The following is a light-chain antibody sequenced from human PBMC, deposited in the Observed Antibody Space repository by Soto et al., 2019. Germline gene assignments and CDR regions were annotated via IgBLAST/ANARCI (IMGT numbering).Light chain of an antibody. CDR2: GAS. Sequence: DIVMTQSPATLSVSPGERATLSCRASLSVSSNLAWYQQKPGQAPRLLVYGASTRATGVPARFSGSGSGTEFTLTISSLQSEDFAVYSCQQYNNWPITFGQGTRLEI. CDR3: QQYNNWPIT. CDR1: LSVSSN. V-gene: IGKV3-15*01. J-gene: IGKJ5*01.